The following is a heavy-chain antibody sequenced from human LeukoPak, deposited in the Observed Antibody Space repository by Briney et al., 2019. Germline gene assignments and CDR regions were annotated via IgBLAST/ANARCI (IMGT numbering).Heavy chain of an antibody. D-gene: IGHD3-22*01. Sequence: GGSLRLSCAASGFTFSSYWMSWVRQAPGKGLEWVANINQDGSEKYYVDSVKGRFTISRDNAKNSLYLQMNSLRAEDTAVYYCARGAPNYYDSSGYYYVQYYFDYWGQGTLVTVSS. CDR2: INQDGSEK. CDR1: GFTFSSYW. J-gene: IGHJ4*02. V-gene: IGHV3-7*01. CDR3: ARGAPNYYDSSGYYYVQYYFDY.